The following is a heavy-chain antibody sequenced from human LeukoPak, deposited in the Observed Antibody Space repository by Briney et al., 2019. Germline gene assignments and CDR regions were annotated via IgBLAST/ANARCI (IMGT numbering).Heavy chain of an antibody. Sequence: PGRCLRLSCAASGFMFNSYGIHWVRHGPGKGLEWVSALWYDGSKKYFADSVKGRFPISRDRSKNTLYLQMNSLRAEDTAVYYCAKDFNRGGMVVSAITYYFDYWGQGTLVTVS. CDR1: GFMFNSYG. J-gene: IGHJ4*02. D-gene: IGHD2-21*01. CDR3: AKDFNRGGMVVSAITYYFDY. V-gene: IGHV3-33*03. CDR2: LWYDGSKK.